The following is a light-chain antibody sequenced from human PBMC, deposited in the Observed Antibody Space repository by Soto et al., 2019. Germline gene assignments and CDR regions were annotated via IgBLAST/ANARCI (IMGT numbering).Light chain of an antibody. CDR1: QSVSSY. J-gene: IGKJ4*01. CDR3: QQRSNWPLT. V-gene: IGKV3-11*01. CDR2: DAS. Sequence: EIVLTQSPATLSLSPGERATLSCRASQSVSSYLAWYQQKPGQAPRLLIYDASSRATGIPARFSGSGSGTDFTLTISSLEPEDFAVYYSQQRSNWPLTFGGGTKVEIK.